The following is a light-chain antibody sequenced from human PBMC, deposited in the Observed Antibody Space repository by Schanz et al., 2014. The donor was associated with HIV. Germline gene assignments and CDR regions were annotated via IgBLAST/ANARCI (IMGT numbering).Light chain of an antibody. CDR3: QQYNDWPPIT. CDR1: QSLTSRY. V-gene: IGKV3D-15*01. Sequence: EIVLTQSPGTLSLSPGERATLSCRASQSLTSRYLAWYLQKPGQAPRLLIYGASSRATGIPDRFSGSGSGTEFTLTISSLQSEDFAVYYCQQYNDWPPITFGQGTRLEIK. CDR2: GAS. J-gene: IGKJ5*01.